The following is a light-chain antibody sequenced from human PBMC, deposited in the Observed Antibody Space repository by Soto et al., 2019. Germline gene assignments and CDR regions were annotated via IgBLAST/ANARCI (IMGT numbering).Light chain of an antibody. J-gene: IGLJ1*01. V-gene: IGLV2-8*01. CDR2: DVS. CDR3: NSYAGSNSYL. Sequence: QSVLTQPASVSGSPGQSITISCTGTSSDIGAYNYVSWYQQHPGKAPKLIIYDVSKRPSGVPDRFSGSKSDNTASLTVSGLQAEDEADYYCNSYAGSNSYLFGTGTKVTVL. CDR1: SSDIGAYNY.